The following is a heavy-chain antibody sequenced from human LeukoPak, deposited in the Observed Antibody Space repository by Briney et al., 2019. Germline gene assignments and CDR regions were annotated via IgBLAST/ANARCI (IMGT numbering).Heavy chain of an antibody. Sequence: ASVTVSCKASGYTFTTYAMHWVRQAPGQRLEWMGWISGGNGNTRYSQKFQGRVTFTRDTSASTAYMELSSLRSEDTAVYYCARQMPLGEFDYWGQGTLVTVSS. D-gene: IGHD2-2*01. CDR2: ISGGNGNT. CDR3: ARQMPLGEFDY. V-gene: IGHV1-3*01. CDR1: GYTFTTYA. J-gene: IGHJ4*02.